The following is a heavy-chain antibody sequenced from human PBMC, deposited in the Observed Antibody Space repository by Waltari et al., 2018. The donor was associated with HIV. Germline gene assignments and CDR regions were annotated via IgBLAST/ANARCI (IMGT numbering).Heavy chain of an antibody. CDR2: IMTDNGGP. CDR3: ARDDSYYGMDV. V-gene: IGHV1-2*06. D-gene: IGHD2-21*01. J-gene: IGHJ6*02. Sequence: QVQLVQSGAEVKNPGASVKVSCKASGYTFTGYYLHWVRQAPGQGLEWMGRIMTDNGGPNYAQKFQGRVTLTRDTSISTAYMELSRLRSDDTAVYYCARDDSYYGMDVWGQGTTVTVSS. CDR1: GYTFTGYY.